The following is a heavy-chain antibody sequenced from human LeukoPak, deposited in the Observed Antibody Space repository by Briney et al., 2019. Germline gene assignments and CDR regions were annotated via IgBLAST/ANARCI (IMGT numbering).Heavy chain of an antibody. Sequence: PSETLSLTCTVSGGSISSSSYYWGWIRQPPGKGLEWIGSIYYTGSTYCNPSLKSRVTISVDTSKNQFSLKLSSVTAADTAMYYCARVIAVAGISFDPWGQGTLVTVSS. V-gene: IGHV4-39*07. J-gene: IGHJ5*02. D-gene: IGHD6-19*01. CDR3: ARVIAVAGISFDP. CDR2: IYYTGST. CDR1: GGSISSSSYY.